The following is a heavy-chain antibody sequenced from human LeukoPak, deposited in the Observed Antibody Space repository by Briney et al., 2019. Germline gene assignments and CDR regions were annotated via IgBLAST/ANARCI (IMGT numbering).Heavy chain of an antibody. CDR2: INTNTGNP. V-gene: IGHV7-4-1*02. CDR3: ARNTIFGVVTGYYYYMDV. J-gene: IGHJ6*03. Sequence: ASVKVSCKASGYTFTSYAMNWVRQAPGQGLEWMGWINTNTGNPTYAQGFTGRFVFSLDNSFSTAYLQISSLKAEDTAVYYCARNTIFGVVTGYYYYMDVWGKGTTVTVSS. CDR1: GYTFTSYA. D-gene: IGHD3-3*01.